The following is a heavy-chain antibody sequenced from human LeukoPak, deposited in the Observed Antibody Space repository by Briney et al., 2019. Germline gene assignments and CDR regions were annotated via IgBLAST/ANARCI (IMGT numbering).Heavy chain of an antibody. Sequence: SETLSPTCAVSGYSISSGYYWGWIRQPPGKGLEWIGSIYHSGSTYYNPSLRSRVTMSVDTSKNQFTLKVTAVTAADTAVYYCMTNGTVTVAGTKFNYFDYWGQGALVTVSS. CDR1: GYSISSGYY. CDR3: MTNGTVTVAGTKFNYFDY. CDR2: IYHSGST. J-gene: IGHJ4*02. V-gene: IGHV4-38-2*01. D-gene: IGHD6-19*01.